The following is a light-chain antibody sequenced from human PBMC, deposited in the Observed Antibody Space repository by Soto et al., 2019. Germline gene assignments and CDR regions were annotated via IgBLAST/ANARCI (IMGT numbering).Light chain of an antibody. J-gene: IGKJ1*01. V-gene: IGKV3-15*01. Sequence: EIVLTHSPATLSVSPLERVTLSFKASQSVDINLAWYQQKPGQAPRLLIYGASTRATDMPGRFSGRGSGTEFTLTINSLQSEDFAVYYCQQYRNWPRTFGQGTKVDIK. CDR2: GAS. CDR1: QSVDIN. CDR3: QQYRNWPRT.